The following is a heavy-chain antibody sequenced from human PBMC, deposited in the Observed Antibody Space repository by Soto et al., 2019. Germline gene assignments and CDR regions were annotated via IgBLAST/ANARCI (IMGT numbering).Heavy chain of an antibody. V-gene: IGHV4-39*01. CDR3: ARHRARNWFDP. D-gene: IGHD6-6*01. CDR1: GGSISSSSYY. J-gene: IGHJ5*02. CDR2: IYYSGST. Sequence: SETLSLTCIVSGGSISSSSYYWGWIRQPPGKGLEWIGSIYYSGSTYYNPSLKSRVTISVDTSKNQFSLKLSSVTAADTAVFYCARHRARNWFDPRGHGTLVPVSS.